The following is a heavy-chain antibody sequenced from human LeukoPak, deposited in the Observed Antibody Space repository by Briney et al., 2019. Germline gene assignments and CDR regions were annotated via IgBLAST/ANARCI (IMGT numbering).Heavy chain of an antibody. J-gene: IGHJ4*02. V-gene: IGHV3-30*18. CDR1: GFTFSSYG. CDR2: ISYDGSNK. Sequence: PGGSLRLSCAASGFTFSSYGMHWVRQAPGKGLEWVEVISYDGSNKYYADSVKGRFTISRDNSKNTLYLQMNSLRAEDTAVYYCAKVGYSSGWYSIDYWGPGTLVTVSS. CDR3: AKVGYSSGWYSIDY. D-gene: IGHD6-19*01.